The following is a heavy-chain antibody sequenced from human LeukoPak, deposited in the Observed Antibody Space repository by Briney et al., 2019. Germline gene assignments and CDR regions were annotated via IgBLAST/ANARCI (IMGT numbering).Heavy chain of an antibody. J-gene: IGHJ4*02. CDR2: IRSKAYGGTQ. D-gene: IGHD2-8*02. CDR3: ARGLMVDGPPECGY. V-gene: IGHV3-49*04. CDR1: GFTFGDYA. Sequence: GGSLRLSCTASGFTFGDYAMSWVRQAPGEGLEWVGFIRSKAYGGTQEYAAAGKGRFTISSDDYKSIAYLQMNSLKTEDTAVYYCARGLMVDGPPECGYWGQGTLVTVSS.